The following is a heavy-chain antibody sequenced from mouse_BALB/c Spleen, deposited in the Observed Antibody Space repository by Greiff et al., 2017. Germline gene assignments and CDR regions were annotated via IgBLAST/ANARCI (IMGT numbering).Heavy chain of an antibody. V-gene: IGHV2-2*02. CDR2: IWSGGST. J-gene: IGHJ3*01. CDR3: ASLYYGYGGFAY. Sequence: VKLMESGPGLVQPSQSLSITCTVSGFSLTSYGVHWVRQSPGKGLEWLGVIWSGGSTDYNAAFISRLSISKDNSKSQVFFKMNSLQANDTAIYYCASLYYGYGGFAYWGQGTLVTVSA. D-gene: IGHD1-2*01. CDR1: GFSLTSYG.